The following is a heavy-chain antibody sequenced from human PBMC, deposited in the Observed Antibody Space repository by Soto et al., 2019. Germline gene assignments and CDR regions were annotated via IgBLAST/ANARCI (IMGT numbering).Heavy chain of an antibody. CDR1: GFTFSSYS. CDR2: ISSSSSYI. V-gene: IGHV3-21*01. Sequence: SLRLSCAASGFTFSSYSMNWVRQAPGKGLEWVSSISSSSSYIYYADSVKGRFTISRDNAKNSLYLQMNSLRAEDTAVYYCASHPRDSSGYWYYFDYWGQGTLVTVSS. J-gene: IGHJ4*02. D-gene: IGHD3-22*01. CDR3: ASHPRDSSGYWYYFDY.